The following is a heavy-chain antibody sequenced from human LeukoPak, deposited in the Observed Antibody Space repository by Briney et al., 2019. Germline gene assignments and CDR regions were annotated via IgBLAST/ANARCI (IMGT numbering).Heavy chain of an antibody. CDR3: ARQRGFDH. CDR1: GSIFTNYW. J-gene: IGHJ4*02. Sequence: GESLQISCKGSGSIFTNYWISWVRQLPGKGREWMGRIDPSDSYTTYSPSFQGHVTISADKSISTAYLHWSSLKASDTAMYYCARQRGFDHWGQGTLVTVSS. CDR2: IDPSDSYT. V-gene: IGHV5-10-1*01.